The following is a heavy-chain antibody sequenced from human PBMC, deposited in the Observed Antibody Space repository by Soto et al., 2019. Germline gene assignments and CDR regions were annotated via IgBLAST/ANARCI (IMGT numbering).Heavy chain of an antibody. CDR1: GGSFSDYY. Sequence: SETLSLTCAVYGGSFSDYYWSWIRQPPGKGLEWIGEINHSGSTNYNPSLKSRVTMSVDTSKNQFSLKLSSVTASDTAVYYCAASADSSSSEVRGLFDPCGQGTLVTVSS. J-gene: IGHJ5*02. CDR3: AASADSSSSEVRGLFDP. V-gene: IGHV4-34*01. D-gene: IGHD6-13*01. CDR2: INHSGST.